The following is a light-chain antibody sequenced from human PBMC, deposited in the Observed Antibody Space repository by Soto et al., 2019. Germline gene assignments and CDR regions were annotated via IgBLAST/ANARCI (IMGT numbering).Light chain of an antibody. V-gene: IGLV1-40*01. CDR2: GNS. Sequence: QSVLTQPPSVSGAPGQRVTISCTGSSSNIGAGYDVHWYQQLPGTAPKLLIYGNSNRPSGVRDRFSGSKSGTSASLTITGLQAEDEAVYYFPSYDSMLSDLSGRGTKLPVL. CDR3: PSYDSMLSDL. J-gene: IGLJ3*02. CDR1: SSNIGAGYD.